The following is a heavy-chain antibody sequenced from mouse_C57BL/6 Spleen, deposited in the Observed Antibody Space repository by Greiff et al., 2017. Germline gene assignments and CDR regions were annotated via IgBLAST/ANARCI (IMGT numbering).Heavy chain of an antibody. V-gene: IGHV1-52*01. Sequence: QVQLQQPGAELVRPGSSVKLSCKASGYTFTSYWMHWVKQRPIQGLEWIGNIDPSDSETHYNQKFKDKATLTVDKSSSTAYMQLSSLTSEDSAVYYCARGARLYYCDYWGQGTTHTVSS. D-gene: IGHD3-2*02. CDR1: GYTFTSYW. CDR3: ARGARLYYCDY. CDR2: IDPSDSET. J-gene: IGHJ2*01.